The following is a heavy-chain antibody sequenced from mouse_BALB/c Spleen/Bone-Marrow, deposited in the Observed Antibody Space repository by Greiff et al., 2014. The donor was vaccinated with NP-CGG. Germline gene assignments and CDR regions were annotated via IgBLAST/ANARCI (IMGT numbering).Heavy chain of an antibody. Sequence: DVQLQESGAELVKPGASVKLSCTASGFNIKDTYMHWVKQRPEQGLEWIGRIDPANGNTKYDPKFQGKATITADTSSNTAYLQLSSLTSEDTAVYYGAAYYYGSSQFAYWGQGTLVTVSA. J-gene: IGHJ3*01. V-gene: IGHV14-3*02. CDR2: IDPANGNT. D-gene: IGHD1-1*01. CDR3: AAYYYGSSQFAY. CDR1: GFNIKDTY.